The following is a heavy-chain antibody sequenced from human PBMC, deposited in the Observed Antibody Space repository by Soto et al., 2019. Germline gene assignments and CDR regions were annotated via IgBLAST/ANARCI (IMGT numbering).Heavy chain of an antibody. Sequence: GGCLGVSRSPPRFPFTHPRLRCGRPAPRKGVEWVGRIKRESDGGTTDYAAPVKGRFTISRDDSKETLFLQMNSLKTEDTAVYYCSTGSGGSERYEFWGKGTQVTVSS. J-gene: IGHJ4*02. CDR1: RFPFTHPR. V-gene: IGHV3-15*01. D-gene: IGHD2-15*01. CDR3: STGSGGSERYEF. CDR2: IKRESDGGTT.